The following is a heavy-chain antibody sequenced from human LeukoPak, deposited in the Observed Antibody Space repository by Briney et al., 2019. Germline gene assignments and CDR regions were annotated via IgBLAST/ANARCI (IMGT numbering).Heavy chain of an antibody. V-gene: IGHV4-59*01. D-gene: IGHD3-10*01. CDR3: AKGSGQSFLYYYMDV. CDR1: GGSISSYY. Sequence: SETLSLTCTVSGGSISSYYWSWIRQPPGKGLEWIGYIYYSGSTNYNPSLKSRVTVSVDTSKNQFSLKLSSVTAADTAVYYCAKGSGQSFLYYYMDVWGKGTTVTVSS. CDR2: IYYSGST. J-gene: IGHJ6*03.